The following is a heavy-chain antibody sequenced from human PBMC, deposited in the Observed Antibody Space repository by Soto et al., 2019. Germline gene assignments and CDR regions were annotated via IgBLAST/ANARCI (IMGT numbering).Heavy chain of an antibody. CDR3: AAPSIAVAGYTSKFDP. Sequence: GGSLRLSCAASGFTFSSYSMNWVRQAPGKGLEWVSSISSSSSSYIYYADSVKGRFTISRDSAKNSLYLQMNSLRAEDTAVYYCAAPSIAVAGYTSKFDPWGQGTLVTVSS. CDR1: GFTFSSYS. V-gene: IGHV3-21*01. CDR2: ISSSSSSYI. J-gene: IGHJ5*02. D-gene: IGHD6-19*01.